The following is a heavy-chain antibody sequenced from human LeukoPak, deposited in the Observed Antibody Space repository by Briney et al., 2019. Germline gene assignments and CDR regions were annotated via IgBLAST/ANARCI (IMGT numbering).Heavy chain of an antibody. CDR3: ARGQWLVYAIFDY. V-gene: IGHV3-7*01. J-gene: IGHJ4*02. CDR1: GFTFSSYW. CDR2: IKQGGSEK. D-gene: IGHD6-19*01. Sequence: GGSLRLSCAASGFTFSSYWMSWVRQAPGKGLEWVANIKQGGSEKYYVDSVKGRFTISRDNAKNSLYLQMNSLRAEDTAVYYCARGQWLVYAIFDYWGQGTLVTVSS.